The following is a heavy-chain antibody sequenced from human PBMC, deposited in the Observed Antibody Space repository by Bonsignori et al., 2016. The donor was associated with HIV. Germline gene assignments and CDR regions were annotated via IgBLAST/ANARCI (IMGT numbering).Heavy chain of an antibody. V-gene: IGHV1-46*01. Sequence: WVRQAPGQGLEWMGIINPSGGSTSYAQKFQGRVTMTRDTSTSTVYMELSSLRSEDTAVYYCARRRITTYSGSYYGSAHDAFDIWGQGTMVTVSS. J-gene: IGHJ3*02. CDR2: INPSGGST. CDR3: ARRRITTYSGSYYGSAHDAFDI. D-gene: IGHD1-26*01.